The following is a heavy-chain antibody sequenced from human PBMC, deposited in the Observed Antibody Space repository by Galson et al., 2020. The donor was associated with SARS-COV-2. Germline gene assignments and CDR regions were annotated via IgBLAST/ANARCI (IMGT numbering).Heavy chain of an antibody. CDR2: LYYSGPT. J-gene: IGHJ6*02. Sequence: SEPLSLTCTVSGDSINSGGYYWSWIRQQPGKGLARLGYLYYSGPTYYNPSLRSRVTISADTSKNQFSLKLSSVTAADTAVYFCASTMYNNTYYGMDIWGQGTTVTVSS. V-gene: IGHV4-31*03. D-gene: IGHD1-20*01. CDR3: ASTMYNNTYYGMDI. CDR1: GDSINSGGYY.